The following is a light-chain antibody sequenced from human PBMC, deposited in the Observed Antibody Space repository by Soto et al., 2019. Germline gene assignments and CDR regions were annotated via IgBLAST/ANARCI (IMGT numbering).Light chain of an antibody. V-gene: IGKV1-39*01. Sequence: MQMTQSPSSLSASVGDRVAITCRASQTISSYLNWYQQKPGKAPKLLIFAASSLQTGVPSRFSGSGSGTDFTLTISSLQPEDFATYFCQQSFSTPLTFGGGTKVDIK. CDR3: QQSFSTPLT. CDR2: AAS. CDR1: QTISSY. J-gene: IGKJ4*01.